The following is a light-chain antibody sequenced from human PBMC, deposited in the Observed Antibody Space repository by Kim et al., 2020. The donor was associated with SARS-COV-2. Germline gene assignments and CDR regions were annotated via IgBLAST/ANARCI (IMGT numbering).Light chain of an antibody. V-gene: IGKV2-28*01. Sequence: DIVMTQSPLSLPVTPGEPASISCRSSQSLLHSNGYNYLDWYLQKPGQSPQLLIYLGSNRASGVPDRFSGSGSGTDFTLKISRVEAEYVGVYYCMQALQTVYTFGQGTKLEI. CDR3: MQALQTVYT. CDR2: LGS. J-gene: IGKJ2*01. CDR1: QSLLHSNGYNY.